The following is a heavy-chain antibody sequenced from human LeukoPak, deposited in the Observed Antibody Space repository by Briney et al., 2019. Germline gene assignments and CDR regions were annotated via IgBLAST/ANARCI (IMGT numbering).Heavy chain of an antibody. Sequence: ASVKVSCKASGYTFTGCYMHWVRQAPGQGLEWMGWINPNSGGTNYAQKFQGRVTMTRDTSISTAYMELSRLRSDDTAVYYCARVNDDYGDYRSYCFDYWGQGTLVTVSS. J-gene: IGHJ4*02. CDR3: ARVNDDYGDYRSYCFDY. V-gene: IGHV1-2*02. CDR1: GYTFTGCY. D-gene: IGHD4-17*01. CDR2: INPNSGGT.